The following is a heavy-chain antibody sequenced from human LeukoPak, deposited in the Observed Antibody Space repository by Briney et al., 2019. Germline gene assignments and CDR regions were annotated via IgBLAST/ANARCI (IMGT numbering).Heavy chain of an antibody. J-gene: IGHJ4*02. CDR1: GGSFSGYY. D-gene: IGHD3-10*01. V-gene: IGHV4-34*01. Sequence: SETLSLTCAVYGGSFSGYYWSWIRQPPGKGLGWIGEINHSGSTNYNPSLKSRVTISVDTSKNQFSLKLSSVTAADTAVYYCARGDTMVDYWGQGTLVTVSS. CDR2: INHSGST. CDR3: ARGDTMVDY.